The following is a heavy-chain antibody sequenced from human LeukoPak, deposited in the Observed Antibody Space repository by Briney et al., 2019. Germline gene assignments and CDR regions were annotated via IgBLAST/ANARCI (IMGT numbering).Heavy chain of an antibody. CDR3: GRDPNGDYVGAFEF. CDR2: IEGSGGGA. V-gene: IGHV3-23*01. J-gene: IGHJ3*01. CDR1: GFTFSNYA. Sequence: GGSLRLSCEASGFTFSNYALTWVRQAPGKGLEWVSSIEGSGGGASYGDSVKGRFTVTRDNSRGTLYLQMNSLRAEDTAVYYCGRDPNGDYVGAFEFWGQGTLVTVSS. D-gene: IGHD4-17*01.